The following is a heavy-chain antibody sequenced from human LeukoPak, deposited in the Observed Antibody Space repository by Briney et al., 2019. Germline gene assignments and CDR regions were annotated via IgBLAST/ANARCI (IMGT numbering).Heavy chain of an antibody. J-gene: IGHJ3*02. V-gene: IGHV3-48*01. CDR2: ISSSSTTI. CDR1: GFTFSIYS. Sequence: GGSLRLSCAASGFTFSIYSMNWVRQAPGKGLEWISYISSSSTTIYYADSVKGRFTISRDNAKNSLYLQMNSLRADDAAVYYCAREVYWTFDMWGQGTMVTVSS. CDR3: AREVYWTFDM. D-gene: IGHD1-26*01.